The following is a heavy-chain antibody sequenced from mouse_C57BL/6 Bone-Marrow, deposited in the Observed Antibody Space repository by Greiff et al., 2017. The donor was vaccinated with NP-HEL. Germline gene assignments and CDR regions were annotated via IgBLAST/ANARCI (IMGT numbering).Heavy chain of an antibody. CDR2: INSDGGST. D-gene: IGHD2-4*01. V-gene: IGHV5-2*01. Sequence: VQLKESGGGLVQPGESLKLSCESNEYEFPSHDMSWVRKTPEKRLELVAAINSDGGSTYYPDTMERRFIISRDKTKKTLYLQMSSLRSEDTALYYCARRRVYYDYDAHFDYWGQGTTLTVSS. CDR1: EYEFPSHD. J-gene: IGHJ2*01. CDR3: ARRRVYYDYDAHFDY.